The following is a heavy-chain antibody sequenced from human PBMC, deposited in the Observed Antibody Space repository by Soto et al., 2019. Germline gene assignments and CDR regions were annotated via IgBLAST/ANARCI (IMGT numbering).Heavy chain of an antibody. Sequence: EVQLLESGGGLVQPGGSLRLSCAASGFTFSSYAMSWVRQAPGKGLEWVSAISGSGGSTYYADSVKGRFTISRDNSKNTLYRQMNSLRAEDTAVYYCAKERVVVAATHNWFDPWGQGTLVTVSS. CDR1: GFTFSSYA. CDR2: ISGSGGST. J-gene: IGHJ5*02. V-gene: IGHV3-23*01. CDR3: AKERVVVAATHNWFDP. D-gene: IGHD2-15*01.